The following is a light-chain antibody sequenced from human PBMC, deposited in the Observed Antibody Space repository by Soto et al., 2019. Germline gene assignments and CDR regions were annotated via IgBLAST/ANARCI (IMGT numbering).Light chain of an antibody. V-gene: IGKV3-20*01. CDR2: GAS. CDR1: QSVSSSD. J-gene: IGKJ4*01. CDR3: HQYGSSPLT. Sequence: EIGLTQSPGTLSLSPGERTTLPCRASQSVSSSDLAWYQQKPGQAPRLLLYGASNRATGVPGRFSGSGSGTDFTLTISRLEPEDFAVYFCHQYGSSPLTFGGGTKVDIK.